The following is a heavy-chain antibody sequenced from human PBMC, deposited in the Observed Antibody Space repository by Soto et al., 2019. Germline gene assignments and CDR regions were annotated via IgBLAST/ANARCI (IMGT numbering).Heavy chain of an antibody. J-gene: IGHJ4*02. Sequence: GXSQSLSCTASGFTFDDYTMHWVRQAPGKGLEWVSLISWDGGSTYYADSVKGRFTISRDNSKNSLYLQMNSLRTEDTALYYCAKDGDDSSGYQLLYWGQGTLVTVSS. CDR2: ISWDGGST. D-gene: IGHD3-22*01. CDR1: GFTFDDYT. V-gene: IGHV3-43*01. CDR3: AKDGDDSSGYQLLY.